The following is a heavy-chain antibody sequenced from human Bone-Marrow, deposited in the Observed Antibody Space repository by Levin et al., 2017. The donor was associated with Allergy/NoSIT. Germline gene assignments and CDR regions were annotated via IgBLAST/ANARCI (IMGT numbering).Heavy chain of an antibody. J-gene: IGHJ3*02. CDR3: AREERSGWYAFDI. D-gene: IGHD6-19*01. CDR2: ISSSSSYT. Sequence: GESLKISCAASGFTFSDYYMSWIRQAPGKGLEWVSYISSSSSYTNYADSVKGRFTISRDNAKNSLYLQMNSLRAEDTAVYYCAREERSGWYAFDIWGQGTMVTVSS. CDR1: GFTFSDYY. V-gene: IGHV3-11*05.